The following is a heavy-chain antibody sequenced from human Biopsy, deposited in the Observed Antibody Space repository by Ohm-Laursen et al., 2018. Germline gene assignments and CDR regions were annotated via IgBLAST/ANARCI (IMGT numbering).Heavy chain of an antibody. Sequence: TLSLTCTVSGVSIAAYYWSWIRQPPGKGLECIGNIHHSGSTNYNPSLKSRLTISVDTSKNQFSLKLSSVTAADTAVYYCARMDCSGGSCHYYSYGMDVWGQGTTVTVSS. CDR3: ARMDCSGGSCHYYSYGMDV. V-gene: IGHV4-4*09. J-gene: IGHJ6*02. D-gene: IGHD2-15*01. CDR2: IHHSGST. CDR1: GVSIAAYY.